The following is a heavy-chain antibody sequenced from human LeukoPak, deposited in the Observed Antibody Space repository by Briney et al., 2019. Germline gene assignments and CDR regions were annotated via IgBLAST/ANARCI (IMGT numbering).Heavy chain of an antibody. CDR3: ARESSVVPAAPYYMDV. Sequence: SETLSLTCTVSGGPISSSSYYWGWIRHPPGKGLEWIGSIYYSGSTYYNPSLKSRVTISVDTSKNQFSLKLSSVTAADTAVYYCARESSVVPAAPYYMDVWGKGTTVTVSS. CDR2: IYYSGST. CDR1: GGPISSSSYY. V-gene: IGHV4-39*07. D-gene: IGHD2-2*01. J-gene: IGHJ6*03.